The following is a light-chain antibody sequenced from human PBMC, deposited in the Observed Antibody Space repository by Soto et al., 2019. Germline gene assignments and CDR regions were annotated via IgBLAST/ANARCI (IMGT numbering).Light chain of an antibody. CDR3: QQYKTYFRT. J-gene: IGKJ2*01. Sequence: DIQMPQSPSTLSASVGDRVTITCRASQSISPWLAWYQQKPGKAPKILIYKASSLESGVPSRFSGSGSGTEFTLTISSLQPDDFATYYCQQYKTYFRTFGQGTKLEIK. CDR1: QSISPW. CDR2: KAS. V-gene: IGKV1-5*03.